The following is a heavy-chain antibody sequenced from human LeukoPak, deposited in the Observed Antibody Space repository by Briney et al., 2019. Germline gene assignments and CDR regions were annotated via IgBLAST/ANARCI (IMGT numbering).Heavy chain of an antibody. CDR3: ARGGPGPYCSGGSCFLNYFDY. D-gene: IGHD2-15*01. Sequence: PGGSLRLSCAASGFTFSSFPMHWVRQAPGKGLEWVAVISYDGSNKYYADSVKGRFTISRDNSKNTLYLQMNSLRAEDTAVYYCARGGPGPYCSGGSCFLNYFDYWGQGTLVTVSS. CDR1: GFTFSSFP. V-gene: IGHV3-30*04. J-gene: IGHJ4*02. CDR2: ISYDGSNK.